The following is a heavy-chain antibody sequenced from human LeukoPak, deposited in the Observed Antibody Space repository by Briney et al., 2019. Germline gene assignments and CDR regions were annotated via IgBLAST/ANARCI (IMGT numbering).Heavy chain of an antibody. CDR2: IYTSGST. CDR3: ARGVNYYYYYMDV. CDR1: GGSFSGYY. J-gene: IGHJ6*03. D-gene: IGHD4-23*01. Sequence: SETLSLTCAVYGGSFSGYYWSWIRQPAVKGLEWIGRIYTSGSTNYNPSLKSRVTISVDTSKNQFSLKLSSVTAADTAVYYCARGVNYYYYYMDVWGKGTTVTISS. V-gene: IGHV4-59*10.